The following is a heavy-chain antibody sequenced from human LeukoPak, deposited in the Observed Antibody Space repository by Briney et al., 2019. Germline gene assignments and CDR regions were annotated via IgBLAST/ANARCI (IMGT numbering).Heavy chain of an antibody. V-gene: IGHV3-74*01. CDR2: INSDGINT. J-gene: IGHJ5*02. Sequence: PGGSLRLSCAASGLTFSNAWMHWVRQAPGKGLVWVSRINSDGINTSYADSVKGRFTISRDNAKNTLNLQMNSLRAEDTAVYYCARDLGQYYDTSDNWFDPWGQGTLVTVSS. CDR1: GLTFSNAW. D-gene: IGHD3-22*01. CDR3: ARDLGQYYDTSDNWFDP.